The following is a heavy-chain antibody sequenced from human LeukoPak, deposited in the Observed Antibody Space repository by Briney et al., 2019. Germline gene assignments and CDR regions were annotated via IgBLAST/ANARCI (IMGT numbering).Heavy chain of an antibody. Sequence: ASVKVSCKASGYTFTGYYMHWVRQAPGQGLEWMGWINPNSGGTNYAQKFQGRVTMTRDTSISTAYMELSRLRSDDTAVYYCARPRSYDFWSGYAFDIWGQGTMVTVSS. CDR1: GYTFTGYY. CDR2: INPNSGGT. V-gene: IGHV1-2*02. D-gene: IGHD3-3*01. J-gene: IGHJ3*02. CDR3: ARPRSYDFWSGYAFDI.